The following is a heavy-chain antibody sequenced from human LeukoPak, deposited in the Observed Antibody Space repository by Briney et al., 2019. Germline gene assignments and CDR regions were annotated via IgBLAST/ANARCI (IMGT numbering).Heavy chain of an antibody. CDR2: ISSSGGST. CDR3: AREGMVRGVPDAFDL. CDR1: GFTFSGYA. J-gene: IGHJ3*01. V-gene: IGHV3-23*01. D-gene: IGHD3-10*01. Sequence: PGGSLRLSCAASGFTFSGYAMSWVRQAPGKGLDWVSAISSSGGSTYYADSVKGRFTISRDNAKNSLYLQMNSLRVEDTAVYYCAREGMVRGVPDAFDLWGQGTMVTVSS.